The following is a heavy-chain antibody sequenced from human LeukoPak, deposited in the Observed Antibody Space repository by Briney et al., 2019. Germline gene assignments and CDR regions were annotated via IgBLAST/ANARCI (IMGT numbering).Heavy chain of an antibody. V-gene: IGHV3-21*01. J-gene: IGHJ4*02. CDR2: ISSSSSYI. Sequence: GGSLRLSCAASGFTFSSYSMNWVRQAPGKGLEWVSSISSSSSYIYYADSVKGRFTISRDNAKNSLYLQMNSLRAEDTAVYYCARESLAGTVPSWYGPSSLDYWGQGTLVTVSS. CDR1: GFTFSSYS. D-gene: IGHD6-13*01. CDR3: ARESLAGTVPSWYGPSSLDY.